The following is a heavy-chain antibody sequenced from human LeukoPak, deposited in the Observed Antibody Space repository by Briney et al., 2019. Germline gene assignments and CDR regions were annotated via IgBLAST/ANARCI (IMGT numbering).Heavy chain of an antibody. V-gene: IGHV4-34*01. J-gene: IGHJ3*02. CDR1: GGSFSGYC. CDR3: ARGRLFYGSGSNGPQPRAPEAFDI. D-gene: IGHD3-10*01. CDR2: INHSGST. Sequence: PSETLSLTCAVYGGSFSGYCWSWIRQPPGKGLEWIGEINHSGSTNYNPSLKSRVTISVDTSKNQFSLKLSSVTAADTAVYYCARGRLFYGSGSNGPQPRAPEAFDIWGQGTMVTVSS.